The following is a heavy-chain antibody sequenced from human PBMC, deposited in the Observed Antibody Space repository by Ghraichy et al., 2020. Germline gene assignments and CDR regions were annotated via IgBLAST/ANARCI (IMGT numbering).Heavy chain of an antibody. CDR1: ALVCTPVT. J-gene: IGHJ4*02. D-gene: IGHD4-17*01. CDR2: ISTSGTYI. V-gene: IGHV3-21*06. CDR3: ARDGTYGEHGSVFYFDS. Sequence: GGSLRLSEIGSALVCTPVTIFCLVCPPVLELERVSSISTSGTYIFYADSVKGRFTISRDNAKNSLYLQMHGLSAEDTAVYYCARDGTYGEHGSVFYFDSWGQAALVTVSS.